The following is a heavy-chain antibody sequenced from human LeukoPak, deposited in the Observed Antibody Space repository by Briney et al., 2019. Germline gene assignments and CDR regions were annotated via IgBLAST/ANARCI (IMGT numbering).Heavy chain of an antibody. Sequence: GGSLRLSCAASGFTFSSYAMHWVRQAPGKGLEWVAVISYDGSNKYYADSVKGRFTISRDNSKNTLYLQMNSLRAEDTAVYYCARDSEGSSGYYPNYYYYYMDVWGKGTTVTVSS. CDR1: GFTFSSYA. J-gene: IGHJ6*03. D-gene: IGHD3-22*01. CDR2: ISYDGSNK. CDR3: ARDSEGSSGYYPNYYYYYMDV. V-gene: IGHV3-30*04.